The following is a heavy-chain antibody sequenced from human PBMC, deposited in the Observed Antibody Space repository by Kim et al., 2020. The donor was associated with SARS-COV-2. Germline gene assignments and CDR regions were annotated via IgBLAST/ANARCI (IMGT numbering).Heavy chain of an antibody. CDR1: GFTFSSYA. CDR3: ARVSSGWYRGDYYYYGM. CDR2: ISYDGSNK. V-gene: IGHV3-30*04. Sequence: GGSLRLSCAASGFTFSSYAMHWVRQAPGKGLEWVEVISYDGSNKYYADSVKGRFTISRDNSKNTLYLQMNSLRAEDTAVYYCARVSSGWYRGDYYYYGM. J-gene: IGHJ6*01. D-gene: IGHD6-19*01.